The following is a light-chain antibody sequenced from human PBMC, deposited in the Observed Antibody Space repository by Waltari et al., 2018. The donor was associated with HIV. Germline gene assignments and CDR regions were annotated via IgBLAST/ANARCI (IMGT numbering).Light chain of an antibody. CDR2: EDN. CDR1: RSDVGSYNV. CDR3: CSYTGSTTWV. V-gene: IGLV2-23*01. J-gene: IGLJ3*02. Sequence: QSALTQPASVSGSPGQSITLSCTRTRSDVGSYNVVSWYQQHPGKAPKLMIYEDNKRPSGVSNRFSGSKSGNTASLTISGLQAEDEADYYCCSYTGSTTWVFGGGTKLTVL.